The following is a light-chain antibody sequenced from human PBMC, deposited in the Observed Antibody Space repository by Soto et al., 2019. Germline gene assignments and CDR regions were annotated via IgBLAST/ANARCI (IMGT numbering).Light chain of an antibody. CDR3: QQYDNSPPIYT. V-gene: IGKV3-20*01. J-gene: IGKJ2*01. Sequence: DIVLTQSPDTLSLSPGERASLSCRASQSVDSDFLAWYQQKPGQAPRLLIYGTSSRATGIPDRFRGSGFGTDFTLTIDGLEPEDFAVYFCQQYDNSPPIYTFGLGTRLEVK. CDR2: GTS. CDR1: QSVDSDF.